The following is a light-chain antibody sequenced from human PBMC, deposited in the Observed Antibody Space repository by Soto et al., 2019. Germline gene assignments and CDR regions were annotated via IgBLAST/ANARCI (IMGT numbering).Light chain of an antibody. Sequence: EIVLTQSPGTLSLSPGERATLSCRASQSVSSSYLAWYQQKPGQAPRLLIYGASSRATGIPDRFSGSGSGTDFTLTISRLEPEDFAVYYYPQYGSSPPSAFGPGTKVDIK. CDR2: GAS. CDR3: PQYGSSPPSA. CDR1: QSVSSSY. J-gene: IGKJ3*01. V-gene: IGKV3-20*01.